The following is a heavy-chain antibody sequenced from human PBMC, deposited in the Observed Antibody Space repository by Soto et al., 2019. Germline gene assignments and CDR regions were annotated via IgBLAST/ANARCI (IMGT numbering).Heavy chain of an antibody. CDR2: TYYRSKWYN. V-gene: IGHV6-1*01. CDR1: GDSVSSNSAA. J-gene: IGHJ6*02. D-gene: IGHD6-6*01. CDR3: AKGARYSSSSVGDYYYYGMDV. Sequence: PSQTLSLTCAISGDSVSSNSAAWNWIRQSPSRGLEWLGRTYYRSKWYNDYAVSVKSRITINPDTSKNQFSLQLNSVTPEDTAVYYCAKGARYSSSSVGDYYYYGMDVWGQGTTVTV.